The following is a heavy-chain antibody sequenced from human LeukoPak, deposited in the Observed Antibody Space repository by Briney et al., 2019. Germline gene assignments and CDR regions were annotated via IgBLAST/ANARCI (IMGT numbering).Heavy chain of an antibody. CDR3: ARDYSSSSGYFDY. CDR2: INPNSGDT. CDR1: GYTFTGYY. V-gene: IGHV1-2*02. Sequence: ASVKVSCKASGYTFTGYYMYWVRQAPGQGLEWMGWINPNSGDTNYAEKFQGRVTMTRDTSISTAYMDLRRLRSDDTAVYYCARDYSSSSGYFDYWGQGTLVTVSS. J-gene: IGHJ4*02. D-gene: IGHD6-6*01.